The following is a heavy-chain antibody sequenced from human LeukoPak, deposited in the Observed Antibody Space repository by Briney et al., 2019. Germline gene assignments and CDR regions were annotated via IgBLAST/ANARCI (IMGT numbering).Heavy chain of an antibody. CDR3: ARGRNSGWPNYYYYSMDV. D-gene: IGHD6-19*01. CDR2: IKSEGSST. Sequence: GGSLRLSCAADGFTFSTYWMRWVRPAPGKGLVWVSRIKSEGSSTSHADSVKGRFTISRDNAQNTVYLQMSSLRAEDTAVYYCARGRNSGWPNYYYYSMDVWGKGTTVTVSS. J-gene: IGHJ6*03. V-gene: IGHV3-74*01. CDR1: GFTFSTYW.